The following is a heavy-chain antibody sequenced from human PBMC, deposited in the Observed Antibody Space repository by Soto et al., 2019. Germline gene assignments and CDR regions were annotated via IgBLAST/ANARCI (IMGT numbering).Heavy chain of an antibody. D-gene: IGHD5-12*01. Sequence: QVQLVESGGGVGQPGRSLRLSCAASGFTFSSYGMHWVRQAPGKGLEWVAVISYDGSNKYYADSVKGRFTISRDNSKNTLYLQMNSQRAQDTAVYYCAKGHVANAFDIWGQGTMVTVSS. V-gene: IGHV3-30*18. CDR2: ISYDGSNK. J-gene: IGHJ3*02. CDR1: GFTFSSYG. CDR3: AKGHVANAFDI.